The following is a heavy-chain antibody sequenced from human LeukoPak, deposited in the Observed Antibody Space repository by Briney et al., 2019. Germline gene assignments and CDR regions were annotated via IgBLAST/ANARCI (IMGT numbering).Heavy chain of an antibody. V-gene: IGHV3-23*01. J-gene: IGHJ4*02. CDR3: ARDRVSCVSGGSCYPGNPFDY. D-gene: IGHD2-15*01. CDR1: GFTFSSYA. CDR2: ISGSGGNT. Sequence: GGSLRLSCAASGFTFSSYAMSWVRQAPRKGLEWVSAISGSGGNTYYADSVKGRFTISRDDSKNTLYLQMNSLRAEDTAVYYCARDRVSCVSGGSCYPGNPFDYWGQGTLVTVSS.